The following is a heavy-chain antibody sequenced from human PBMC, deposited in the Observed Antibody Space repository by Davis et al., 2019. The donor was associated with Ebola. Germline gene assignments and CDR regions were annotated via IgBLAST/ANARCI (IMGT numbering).Heavy chain of an antibody. CDR1: GFTFSSYG. CDR3: AKSQFWTPYYFDY. D-gene: IGHD3/OR15-3a*01. Sequence: PGGSLRLSCAVSGFTFSSYGLSWVPQAPGKGLGWVSAVSGTGSHTEYADSVNGRFTISSDNSKSTLYLQMNSLRAEDTAIYYCAKSQFWTPYYFDYWGQGTLVTVSS. CDR2: VSGTGSHT. J-gene: IGHJ4*02. V-gene: IGHV3-23*01.